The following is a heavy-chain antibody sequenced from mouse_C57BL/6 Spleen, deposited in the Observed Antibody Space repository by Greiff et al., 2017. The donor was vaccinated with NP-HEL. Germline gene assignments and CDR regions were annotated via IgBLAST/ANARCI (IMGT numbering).Heavy chain of an antibody. D-gene: IGHD2-3*01. J-gene: IGHJ3*01. CDR1: GFTFSDYY. Sequence: EVMLVESEGGLVQPGSSMKLSCTASGFTFSDYYMAWVRQVPEKGLEWVANINYDGSSTYYLDSLKSRFIISRDNAKNILYLQMSSLKSEDTATYYCARTDGYYLAWFAYWGQGTLVTVSA. CDR2: INYDGSST. CDR3: ARTDGYYLAWFAY. V-gene: IGHV5-16*01.